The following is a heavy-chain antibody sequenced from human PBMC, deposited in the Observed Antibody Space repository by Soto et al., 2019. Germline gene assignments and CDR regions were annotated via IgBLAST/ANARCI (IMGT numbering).Heavy chain of an antibody. Sequence: QVQLVQSGAEVKKPGASVKVSCKASGYTFTSYGISWVRQAPGQGLEWMGWISAYNGNTNYAQKLQGRVTMTTDTPTRTADMELRSVRSDDTAVYYCARGDDYGDYGNDAFDIWGQGTMVTVSS. V-gene: IGHV1-18*01. D-gene: IGHD4-17*01. J-gene: IGHJ3*02. CDR3: ARGDDYGDYGNDAFDI. CDR1: GYTFTSYG. CDR2: ISAYNGNT.